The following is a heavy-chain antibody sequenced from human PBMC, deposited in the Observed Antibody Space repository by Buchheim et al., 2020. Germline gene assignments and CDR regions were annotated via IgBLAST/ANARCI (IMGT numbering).Heavy chain of an antibody. Sequence: EVQLLESGGGLAQPGGSLRLSCAASGFTFGPFAMNWVRQAPGKGLEWVSTVSGSGGSRYYAESVKGRFTVSRDNSKNTGYLQMDSLRVEDTAVYYCAKDRRRDLAMDAFDVWGQGT. D-gene: IGHD6-6*01. CDR3: AKDRRRDLAMDAFDV. CDR1: GFTFGPFA. J-gene: IGHJ3*01. V-gene: IGHV3-23*01. CDR2: VSGSGGSR.